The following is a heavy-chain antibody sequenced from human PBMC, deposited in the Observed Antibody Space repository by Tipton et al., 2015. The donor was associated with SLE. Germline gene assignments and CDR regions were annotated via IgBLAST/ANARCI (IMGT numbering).Heavy chain of an antibody. CDR1: GATFSGYY. V-gene: IGHV4-59*08. CDR3: ARQRDLDAFDI. J-gene: IGHJ3*02. Sequence: GLVKPSETLSLTCTVSGATFSGYYWSWIRQPPGKGLEWIGYLSDIGRTNYKSSLRSRVTISVDTSRNLLSLKVTSVTAADTAVHYCARQRDLDAFDIWGQGTMVIVSS. CDR2: LSDIGRT.